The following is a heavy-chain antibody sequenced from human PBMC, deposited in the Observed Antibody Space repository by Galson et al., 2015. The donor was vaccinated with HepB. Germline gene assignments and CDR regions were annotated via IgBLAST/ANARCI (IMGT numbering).Heavy chain of an antibody. Sequence: SVKVSCKASGGTFSSYAISWVRQAPGQGLEWMGGIIPIFGTANYAQKFQGRVTITADESTSTAYMELSSLRSEDTAVYYCAIAQQLDSNYYYYYYMDVWGKGTTVTVSS. CDR2: IIPIFGTA. V-gene: IGHV1-69*13. J-gene: IGHJ6*03. CDR3: AIAQQLDSNYYYYYYMDV. CDR1: GGTFSSYA. D-gene: IGHD6-13*01.